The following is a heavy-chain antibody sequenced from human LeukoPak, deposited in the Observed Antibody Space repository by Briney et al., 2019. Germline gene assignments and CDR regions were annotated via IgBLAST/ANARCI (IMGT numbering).Heavy chain of an antibody. CDR1: GYTFTSYD. CDR2: MNPNSGNT. J-gene: IGHJ1*01. CDR3: ARVGH. V-gene: IGHV1-8*01. Sequence: ASVKVSCKASGYTFTSYDINWVRQATGQGLEWMGWMNPNSGNTGYAQKLQGRVTMTTDTSTSTAYMELRSLRSDDTAVYYCARVGHWGQGTLVTVSS.